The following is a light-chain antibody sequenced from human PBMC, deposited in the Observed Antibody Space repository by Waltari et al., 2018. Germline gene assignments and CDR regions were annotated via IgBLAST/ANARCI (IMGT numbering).Light chain of an antibody. V-gene: IGKV1-9*01. CDR1: QDIIKY. Sequence: QLTQFPSSLSASVGHIVTITCRTSQDIIKYLAWYQQKPGQAPKLLVYLASTLESGVPSRFSGSGSGTDFTLTISSLQPEDSATYYCQQMNTYPRTFGQGTRVEIK. CDR3: QQMNTYPRT. J-gene: IGKJ1*01. CDR2: LAS.